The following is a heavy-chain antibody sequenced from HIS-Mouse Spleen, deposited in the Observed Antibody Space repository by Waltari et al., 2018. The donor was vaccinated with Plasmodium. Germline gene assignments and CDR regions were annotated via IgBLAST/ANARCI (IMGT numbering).Heavy chain of an antibody. V-gene: IGHV1-2*02. D-gene: IGHD6-13*01. CDR3: ARVLGYKAAAGTFVEYFQH. J-gene: IGHJ1*01. CDR1: GYTFTGYY. CDR2: INPNRGGT. Sequence: QVQLVQSGAEVKKPGASVKVSCKASGYTFTGYYMHWVRQAPGQGVEWMGWINPNRGGTNYAQKFQGRVTMTRDTSSSTAYMELSRLRSDDTAVYYCARVLGYKAAAGTFVEYFQHWGQGTLVTVSS.